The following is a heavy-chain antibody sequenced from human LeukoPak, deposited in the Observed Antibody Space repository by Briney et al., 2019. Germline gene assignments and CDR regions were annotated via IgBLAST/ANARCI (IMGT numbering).Heavy chain of an antibody. Sequence: GASVKVSCKASGYTFTNYDINWVRQATGQGLEWMGWMNPNSGNTGYAQKFQGRVTMTRNTSISTAYMELSSLRSEDTAVYYCSSGGGSSYYYYGMDVWGQGTTVTVSS. CDR3: SSGGGSSYYYYGMDV. J-gene: IGHJ6*02. CDR2: MNPNSGNT. D-gene: IGHD2-15*01. CDR1: GYTFTNYD. V-gene: IGHV1-8*01.